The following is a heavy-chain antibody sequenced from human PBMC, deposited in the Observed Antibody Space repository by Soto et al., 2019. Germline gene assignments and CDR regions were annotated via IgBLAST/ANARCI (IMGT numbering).Heavy chain of an antibody. D-gene: IGHD3-10*01. V-gene: IGHV4-59*01. CDR3: ARDRFGEYNWFDP. CDR2: IYYSGST. CDR1: GGSISSYY. Sequence: SETLSLTCTVSGGSISSYYWSWIRQPPGKGLEWIVYIYYSGSTNYNPSLKSRVTIPVDTSKNQFSLKLSSVTAADTALYYCARDRFGEYNWFDPWGQGTLVTVSS. J-gene: IGHJ5*02.